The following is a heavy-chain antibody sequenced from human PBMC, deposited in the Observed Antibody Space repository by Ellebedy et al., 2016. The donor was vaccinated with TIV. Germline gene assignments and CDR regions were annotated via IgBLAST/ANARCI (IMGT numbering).Heavy chain of an antibody. Sequence: GESLKISXAASGFTFSSYWMSWVRQAPGKGLEWVANIKQDGGEKYYVDSVKGRFTISRDSAKNSLYLQMNSLRAEDTAVYYCARVADYDFWSGYEYYFDYWGQGTLVTVSS. CDR3: ARVADYDFWSGYEYYFDY. J-gene: IGHJ4*02. V-gene: IGHV3-7*01. CDR1: GFTFSSYW. CDR2: IKQDGGEK. D-gene: IGHD3-3*01.